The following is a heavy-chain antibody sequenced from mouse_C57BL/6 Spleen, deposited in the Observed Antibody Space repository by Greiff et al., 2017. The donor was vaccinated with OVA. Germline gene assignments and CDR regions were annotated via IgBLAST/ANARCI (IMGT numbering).Heavy chain of an antibody. CDR3: AGEYYGSSPYYLDY. CDR1: GYTFTDYN. J-gene: IGHJ2*01. V-gene: IGHV1-22*01. CDR2: INPNNGGT. Sequence: VQLQQSGPELVKPGASVKMSCKASGYTFTDYNMHWVKQSHGKSLEWIGYINPNNGGTSYNQKFKGKATLTVNKSSSTAYMELRSLTSEDSAVYYCAGEYYGSSPYYLDYWGQGTTLTVSS. D-gene: IGHD1-1*01.